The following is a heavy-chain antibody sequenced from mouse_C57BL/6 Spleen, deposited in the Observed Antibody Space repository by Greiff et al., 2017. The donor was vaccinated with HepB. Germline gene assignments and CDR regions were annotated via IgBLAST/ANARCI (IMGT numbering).Heavy chain of an antibody. CDR1: GYTFTSYW. CDR2: IDPSDSYT. J-gene: IGHJ4*01. Sequence: QVQLQQPGAELVKPGASVKLSCKASGYTFTSYWMQWVKQRPGQGLEWIGEIDPSDSYTNYNQKFKGKATLTVDTSSSTAYMQLSSLTSEDSAVYYCARGAPNPYYAMDYWGQGTSVTVSS. D-gene: IGHD4-1*01. V-gene: IGHV1-50*01. CDR3: ARGAPNPYYAMDY.